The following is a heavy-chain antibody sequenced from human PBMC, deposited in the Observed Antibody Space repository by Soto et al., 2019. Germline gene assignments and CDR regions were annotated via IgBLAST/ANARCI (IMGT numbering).Heavy chain of an antibody. CDR1: EFTCSNYA. J-gene: IGHJ4*02. V-gene: IGHV3-23*01. CDR3: AKDSDYDHHPKYYFDY. CDR2: ISGSGGST. D-gene: IGHD3-3*01. Sequence: EVQLLESGGGLVQPGGSVRLSCAASEFTCSNYAMSWVRQAPGKGLEWVSGISGSGGSTYYADSVKGRFTISRDNYKNTLYLQLNSLRAEDTAVYYCAKDSDYDHHPKYYFDYWGQGTLVTFSS.